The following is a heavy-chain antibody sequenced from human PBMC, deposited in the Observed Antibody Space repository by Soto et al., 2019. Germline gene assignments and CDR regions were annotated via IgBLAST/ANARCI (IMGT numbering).Heavy chain of an antibody. CDR2: ISTNTGNT. CDR3: ARGVVVVAAAMFRHFDL. V-gene: IGHV1-18*01. CDR1: GYTFTGYG. J-gene: IGHJ2*01. Sequence: QVQLVQSGTEVKKPGASVKVSCRASGYTFTGYGISWVRQAPGQGLEWMGWISTNTGNTKYAQKLQGRVTMTKDTSTNSVFMELRSLRSDDTAVYYCARGVVVVAAAMFRHFDLWGRGTLVTVSS. D-gene: IGHD2-2*01.